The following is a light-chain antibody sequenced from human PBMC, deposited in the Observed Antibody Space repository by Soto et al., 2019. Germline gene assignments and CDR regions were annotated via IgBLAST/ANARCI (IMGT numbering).Light chain of an antibody. V-gene: IGLV1-44*01. J-gene: IGLJ3*02. CDR3: AAWDYSLNGWV. Sequence: QSVLTQPPSASGTPGQRVTISCSGSSSNIGSNTVNWYQQLPGTAPKLLISSNNQRPSGVPDRFSGSKSGTSASLAISGLQSEDEADYYCAAWDYSLNGWVFGGGTKLTVL. CDR1: SSNIGSNT. CDR2: SNN.